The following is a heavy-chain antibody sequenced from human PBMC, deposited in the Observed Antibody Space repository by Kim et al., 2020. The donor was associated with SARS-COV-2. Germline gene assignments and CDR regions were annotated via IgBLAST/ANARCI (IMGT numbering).Heavy chain of an antibody. V-gene: IGHV3-74*01. Sequence: AASVKGRFTITRDNAKSTLDLQMNSLGPEDTAVYYCARGSGSYGFDSWGQGVLVTVSS. D-gene: IGHD1-26*01. CDR3: ARGSGSYGFDS. J-gene: IGHJ4*02.